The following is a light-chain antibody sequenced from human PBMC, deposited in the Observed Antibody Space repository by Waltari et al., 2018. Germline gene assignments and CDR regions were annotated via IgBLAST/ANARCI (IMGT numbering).Light chain of an antibody. CDR1: SSHLGSNH. CDR3: AAWDDSLSGLV. J-gene: IGLJ2*01. V-gene: IGLV1-47*01. Sequence: QSVLTPPPSASGTPGQRATISCSGRSSHLGSNHVYWYHQPPVTAPKHLIYRENPRPAGVPDRFSGSKSGTSASLAISGLRSEDEADYYCAAWDDSLSGLVFGGGTKLTVL. CDR2: REN.